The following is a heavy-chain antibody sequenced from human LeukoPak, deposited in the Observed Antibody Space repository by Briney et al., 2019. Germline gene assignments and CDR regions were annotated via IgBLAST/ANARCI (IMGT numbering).Heavy chain of an antibody. CDR2: INHSGSP. Sequence: KPSETLSLTCAVYGGSFSGYYWSWIRQPPGKGLEWIGVINHSGSPNYNPSLKSRVTISVDTSKNQFSLKLTSVTAADTAVYYCARAIISLDYWGQGTLVTVSS. CDR3: ARAIISLDY. J-gene: IGHJ4*02. D-gene: IGHD3-3*02. CDR1: GGSFSGYY. V-gene: IGHV4-34*01.